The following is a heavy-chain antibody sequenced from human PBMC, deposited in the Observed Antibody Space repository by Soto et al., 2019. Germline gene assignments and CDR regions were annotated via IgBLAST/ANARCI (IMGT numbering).Heavy chain of an antibody. V-gene: IGHV3-48*02. D-gene: IGHD6-13*01. Sequence: GGSLRLSCAASGFTFSNYYMNWVRQAPGEGLEWVSYISSSSRTIYYADSVKGRFTVSRDNAKNSLYLQMNSLRDEDTAVYYCATDRREYTSTWYFGMDVWGQGTTVTVSS. CDR3: ATDRREYTSTWYFGMDV. CDR1: GFTFSNYY. CDR2: ISSSSRTI. J-gene: IGHJ6*02.